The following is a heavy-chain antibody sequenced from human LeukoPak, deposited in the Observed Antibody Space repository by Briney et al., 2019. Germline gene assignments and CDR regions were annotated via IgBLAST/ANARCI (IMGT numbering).Heavy chain of an antibody. J-gene: IGHJ4*02. V-gene: IGHV4-39*07. CDR3: ARGHRERIAVVDAGREGFDY. CDR1: GGSISSSSYY. Sequence: PSETLSLTCTVSGGSISSSSYYWGWIRQPPGKGLEWIGSIYYSGSTYYNPSLKSRVTISVDTSKNQFSLKLSSVTAADTAVYYCARGHRERIAVVDAGREGFDYWGQGTLVTVSS. D-gene: IGHD6-19*01. CDR2: IYYSGST.